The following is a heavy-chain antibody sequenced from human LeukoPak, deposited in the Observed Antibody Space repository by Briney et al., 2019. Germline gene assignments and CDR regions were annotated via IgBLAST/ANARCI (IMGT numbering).Heavy chain of an antibody. Sequence: GGSVTLFCAPPGFTFSNQWVQWVRQARGKGLVWVSWIEGDGSATHYAHSGKGRLTLCRNHAKSWLYLQMTRVRVEDTAVTYCERVFVQYYGMDVWGQGTTVTVSS. V-gene: IGHV3-74*01. CDR3: ERVFVQYYGMDV. CDR2: IEGDGSAT. CDR1: GFTFSNQW. J-gene: IGHJ6*02.